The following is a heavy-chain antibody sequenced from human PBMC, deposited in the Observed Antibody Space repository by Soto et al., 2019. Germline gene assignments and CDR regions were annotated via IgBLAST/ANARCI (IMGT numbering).Heavy chain of an antibody. CDR3: TRGGLPTPFNY. CDR2: ISDDGTTT. J-gene: IGHJ4*02. CDR1: GFTFRNYW. Sequence: GESLRLSCAASGFTFRNYWMHWVRQAPGKGLVWVSRISDDGTTTIYADSVKGRFIISRDNAKNTLYLQMNSLRAEDTAVYYCTRGGLPTPFNYWGQGTLVTVSS. D-gene: IGHD2-21*01. V-gene: IGHV3-74*01.